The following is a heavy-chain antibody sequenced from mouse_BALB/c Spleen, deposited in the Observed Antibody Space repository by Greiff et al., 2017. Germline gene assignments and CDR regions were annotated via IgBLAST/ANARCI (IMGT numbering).Heavy chain of an antibody. CDR1: GYSFTSYW. D-gene: IGHD2-4*01. CDR2: IYPGNSDT. J-gene: IGHJ2*01. V-gene: IGHV1-5*01. CDR3: TKIYYDYEDY. Sequence: EVKVVESGTVLARPGASVKMSCKASGYSFTSYWMHWVKQRPGQGLEWIGAIYPGNSDTSYNQKFKGKAKLTAVTSASTAYMELSSLTNEDSAVYYCTKIYYDYEDYWGQGTTLTVSS.